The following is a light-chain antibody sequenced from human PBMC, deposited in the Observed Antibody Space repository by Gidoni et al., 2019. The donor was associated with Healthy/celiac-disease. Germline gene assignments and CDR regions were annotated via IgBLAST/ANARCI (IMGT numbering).Light chain of an antibody. V-gene: IGKV1-39*01. CDR1: QSISSY. CDR3: QQSYSTPWT. Sequence: DIQMTQSPSSLSASVVDIVTITCRASQSISSYLNWYQQKPGKDPKILIYAASSLQRGVQSRFSGSGSGKDFTLTISSLQPEDFATYYCQQSYSTPWTFGQGTKVEIK. CDR2: AAS. J-gene: IGKJ1*01.